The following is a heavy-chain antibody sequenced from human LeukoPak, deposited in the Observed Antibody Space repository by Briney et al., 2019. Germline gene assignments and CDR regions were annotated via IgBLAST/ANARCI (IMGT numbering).Heavy chain of an antibody. CDR3: GTWIVGSGF. CDR1: GFTFGDYA. Sequence: GGSLRLSCTASGFTFGDYAMSWVRQAPGKGLEWVGFIRSKAYGGTTEYAASVKGRFSISREESQNLLFLQMNGLRTDDTAMYYCGTWIVGSGFWGQGALVTVSS. CDR2: IRSKAYGGTT. V-gene: IGHV3-49*04. J-gene: IGHJ4*02. D-gene: IGHD1-26*01.